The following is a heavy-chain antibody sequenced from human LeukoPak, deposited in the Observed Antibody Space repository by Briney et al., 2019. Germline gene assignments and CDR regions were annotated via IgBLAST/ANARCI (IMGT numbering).Heavy chain of an antibody. CDR3: ARGRQQLVLYNWFDP. CDR1: GGTFSSYT. CDR2: IIPILGIA. D-gene: IGHD6-13*01. V-gene: IGHV1-69*02. Sequence: SVKVSCKASGGTFSSYTISWVRQAPGQGLECMGRIIPILGIANYAQKFQGRVTITADKSTSTAYMELSSLRSEDTAVYYCARGRQQLVLYNWFDPWGQGTLVTVSS. J-gene: IGHJ5*02.